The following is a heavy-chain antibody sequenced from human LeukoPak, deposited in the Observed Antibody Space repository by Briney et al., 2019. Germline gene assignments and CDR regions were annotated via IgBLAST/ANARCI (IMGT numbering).Heavy chain of an antibody. Sequence: GGSLRLSCAASGFTFSDYYMSWIRQAPGKGLEWVSYISGSASTIYYADSVKGRFTISRDNAKNSLYLQMNSLRAEDTAVYYCARSLRIAARPPYYFDYWGQGTLVTVSS. V-gene: IGHV3-11*04. J-gene: IGHJ4*02. CDR3: ARSLRIAARPPYYFDY. CDR1: GFTFSDYY. D-gene: IGHD6-6*01. CDR2: ISGSASTI.